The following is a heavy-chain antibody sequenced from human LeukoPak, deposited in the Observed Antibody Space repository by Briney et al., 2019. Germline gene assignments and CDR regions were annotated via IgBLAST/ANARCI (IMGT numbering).Heavy chain of an antibody. CDR2: IYYSGST. D-gene: IGHD6-13*01. J-gene: IGHJ3*02. Sequence: PSETLSLTCTVSGGSISSYYWSWIRQPPGKGLEWIGYIYYSGSTNYNPSLKSRVTISVDTSKNQFSLKLSSVTAADTAVYYCARHLGGSSWIDAFDIWGQGTMVTVSS. CDR3: ARHLGGSSWIDAFDI. CDR1: GGSISSYY. V-gene: IGHV4-59*08.